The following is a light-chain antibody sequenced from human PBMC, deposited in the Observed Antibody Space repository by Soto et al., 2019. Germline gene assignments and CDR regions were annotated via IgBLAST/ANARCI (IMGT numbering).Light chain of an antibody. Sequence: DIVMTQSPDSLAVSLGERATINCKSSQSVLDTSNNRDALVWYQQIPGQPPKLLIYWASIRHSGIPDRFSGSGSGTDFTITITRLQAEDVALYYCQQYHSTPYTFGQGTKLEIK. J-gene: IGKJ2*01. CDR2: WAS. CDR1: QSVLDTSNNRDA. CDR3: QQYHSTPYT. V-gene: IGKV4-1*01.